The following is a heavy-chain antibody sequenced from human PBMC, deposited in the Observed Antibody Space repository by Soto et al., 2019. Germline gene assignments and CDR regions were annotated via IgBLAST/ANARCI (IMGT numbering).Heavy chain of an antibody. CDR2: INAGNGNT. V-gene: IGHV1-3*01. CDR1: GYTFTSYA. CDR3: ARDIVVVVAATHYDAFDI. J-gene: IGHJ3*02. Sequence: QVQLVQSGAEVKKPGASVKVSCKASGYTFTSYAMHWVRQAPGQRLEWMGWINAGNGNTKYSQKFQGRVTITRDTSASTAYMELSSLRSEDTAVYYCARDIVVVVAATHYDAFDIWGQGTMVTVSS. D-gene: IGHD2-15*01.